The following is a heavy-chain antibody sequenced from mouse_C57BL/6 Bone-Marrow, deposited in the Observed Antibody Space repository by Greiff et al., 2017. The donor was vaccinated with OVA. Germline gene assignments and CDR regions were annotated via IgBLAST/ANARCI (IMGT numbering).Heavy chain of an antibody. V-gene: IGHV1-5*01. CDR3: TGGSRPPYFYAMDY. Sequence: EVQLQQSGTVLARPGASVKMSCKTSGYTFTSYWMHWVKQRPGQGLEWIGAIYPGNSDTSYNQKFKGKAKLTAVTSASTAYMELSSLTHEDSAVYYCTGGSRPPYFYAMDYWGQGTPVSVSS. J-gene: IGHJ4*01. D-gene: IGHD1-1*01. CDR1: GYTFTSYW. CDR2: IYPGNSDT.